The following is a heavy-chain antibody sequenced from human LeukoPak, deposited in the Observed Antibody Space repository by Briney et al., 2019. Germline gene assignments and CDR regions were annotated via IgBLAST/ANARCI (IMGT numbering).Heavy chain of an antibody. CDR2: ISSSSSYI. CDR3: ARDYIAYDPLDY. V-gene: IGHV3-21*01. Sequence: GGSLRLSCAASGFTFSSYSMNWVRQAPGKGLEWVSSISSSSSYIYYADSVKGRFTISRDNAKNSLYLQMSSLRAEDTAVYWCARDYIAYDPLDYWGQGTLVTVSS. CDR1: GFTFSSYS. D-gene: IGHD3-3*01. J-gene: IGHJ4*02.